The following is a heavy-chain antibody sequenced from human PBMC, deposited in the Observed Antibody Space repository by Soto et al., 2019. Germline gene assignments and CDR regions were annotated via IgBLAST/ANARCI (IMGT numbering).Heavy chain of an antibody. D-gene: IGHD1-26*01. J-gene: IGHJ4*02. CDR1: GFTFSSYN. V-gene: IGHV3-21*01. Sequence: GGSLRLSCAASGFTFSSYNMNWVRQAPGKGLEWVSFISSSSTYTYYVDAVKGRFTISRGNAKNSLYLQMNSLRAEDTAVYYCARDVSRSGSYPTAFDYWGQGTLVTVSS. CDR2: ISSSSTYT. CDR3: ARDVSRSGSYPTAFDY.